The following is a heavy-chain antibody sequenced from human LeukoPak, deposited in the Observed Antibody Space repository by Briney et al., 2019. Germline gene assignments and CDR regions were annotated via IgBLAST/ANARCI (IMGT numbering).Heavy chain of an antibody. CDR3: ARGAGTVDY. V-gene: IGHV3-21*01. Sequence: GGSLRLSCAASGFTFSSYSMNWGRQAPGRGLEWVSSISSSSSYIYYADSVKGRFTISRDNAKNSLYLQMNSLRAEDTAVYYCARGAGTVDYWGQGTLVTVSS. CDR2: ISSSSSYI. CDR1: GFTFSSYS. J-gene: IGHJ4*02. D-gene: IGHD6-13*01.